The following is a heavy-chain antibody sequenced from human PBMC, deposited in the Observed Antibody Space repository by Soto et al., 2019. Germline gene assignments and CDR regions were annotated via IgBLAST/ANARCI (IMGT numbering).Heavy chain of an antibody. CDR3: TKDSPGTTFLPGSASDV. J-gene: IGHJ3*01. CDR1: GFTFSSYA. D-gene: IGHD3-3*01. Sequence: PGGSLRLSCAASGFTFSSYAMSWVRQAPGKGLEWVSAISGSGGSTYYADSVKGRFTISRDNSKNTLYLQMNSLRAEDTAVYYCTKDSPGTTFLPGSASDVGGQRTMVAVSS. CDR2: ISGSGGST. V-gene: IGHV3-23*01.